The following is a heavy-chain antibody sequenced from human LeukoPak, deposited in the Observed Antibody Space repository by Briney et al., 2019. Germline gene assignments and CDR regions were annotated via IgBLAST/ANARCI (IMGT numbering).Heavy chain of an antibody. CDR3: AKTLGSTDY. Sequence: GGSLRLSCVASGFTFRNYDIHWVRQAPGKGLEWVAFIQFDGSNKYYADSVKGRFTISRDNSKNTLFLQMNSLRAEDTAVYYCAKTLGSTDYWGQGTLVTVSS. CDR1: GFTFRNYD. CDR2: IQFDGSNK. J-gene: IGHJ4*02. V-gene: IGHV3-30*02. D-gene: IGHD5/OR15-5a*01.